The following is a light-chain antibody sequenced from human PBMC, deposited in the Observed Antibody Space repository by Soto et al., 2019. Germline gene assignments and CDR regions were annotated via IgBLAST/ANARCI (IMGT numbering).Light chain of an antibody. CDR1: QRVTSN. CDR2: GAS. Sequence: EIVMTQSPVTLSVSPGERATLSCRASQRVTSNLAWYQQKPGQAPRLLIYGASTRATGIPVRFSGSGSGTEFTLTISSLQSEDSAVYYCQQYNYWPRTFGQGTRVEIK. J-gene: IGKJ1*01. V-gene: IGKV3-15*01. CDR3: QQYNYWPRT.